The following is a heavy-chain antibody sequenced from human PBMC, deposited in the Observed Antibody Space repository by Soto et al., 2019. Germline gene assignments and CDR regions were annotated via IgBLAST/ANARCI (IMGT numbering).Heavy chain of an antibody. J-gene: IGHJ4*02. CDR3: ALGPKWRYRFDS. V-gene: IGHV1-69*06. CDR2: IIPLFGTT. CDR1: GGTFSGHA. Sequence: QVQLVQSGAEVKKPGSSVKVSCEASGGTFSGHAISWVRQAPGQGPEWMGGIIPLFGTTQHEQNFQVRLNITADKSTSTAYSELTTLRFVYTAISYFALGPKWRYRFDSWGQGTLVTVSS. D-gene: IGHD3-16*02.